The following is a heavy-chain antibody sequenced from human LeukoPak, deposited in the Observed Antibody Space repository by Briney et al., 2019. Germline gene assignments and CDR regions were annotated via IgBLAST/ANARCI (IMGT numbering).Heavy chain of an antibody. Sequence: ASVTVSCKSSGYTFTGYNINWLRQAPGQGPEWMGWINPNSGGTNYAQKFQGRVTMTRDTSVSTAYMELSRLRSDDTAVYYCARDGHFDHWGQGTLVTVSS. J-gene: IGHJ4*02. V-gene: IGHV1-2*02. CDR3: ARDGHFDH. CDR1: GYTFTGYN. CDR2: INPNSGGT.